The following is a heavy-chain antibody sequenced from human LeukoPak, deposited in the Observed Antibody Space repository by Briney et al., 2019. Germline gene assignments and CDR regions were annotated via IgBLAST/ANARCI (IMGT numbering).Heavy chain of an antibody. V-gene: IGHV4-59*01. CDR1: GGSISSYY. CDR2: IYYSGST. J-gene: IGHJ4*02. CDR3: ARGIDYYDSSGYHGNFDY. D-gene: IGHD3-22*01. Sequence: SETLSLTCTVSGGSISSYYWGWIRQPPGKGLEWIGYIYYSGSTNYNPSLKSRVTISVDTSKNQFSLKLSSVTAADTAVYYCARGIDYYDSSGYHGNFDYWGQGTLVTVSS.